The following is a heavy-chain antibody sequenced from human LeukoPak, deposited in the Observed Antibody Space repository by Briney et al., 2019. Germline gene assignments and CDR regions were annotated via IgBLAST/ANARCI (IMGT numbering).Heavy chain of an antibody. CDR3: AREGAVAGTYDY. CDR2: IGTAGDT. V-gene: IGHV3-13*01. D-gene: IGHD6-19*01. CDR1: GFTFSSYD. J-gene: IGHJ4*02. Sequence: GRSLRLSCAASGFTFSSYDMHWVRQATGKGLEWVSAIGTAGDTYYPGSVKGRFTISRENAKNSLYLQMNSLRAGDTAVYYCAREGAVAGTYDYWGQGTLVTVSS.